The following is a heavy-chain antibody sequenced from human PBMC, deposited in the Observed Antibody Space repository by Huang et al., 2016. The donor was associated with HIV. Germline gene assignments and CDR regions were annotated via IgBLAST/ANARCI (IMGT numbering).Heavy chain of an antibody. J-gene: IGHJ3*01. Sequence: EVQLVQSGAEVKKPGESLKISGKGSGYSFSVYWIAWVRQMPGKGLEWVGIIYPFESNSTYSPSFEGHVTISVDKSINTVYLHWGSLKASDTAIYYCAKGRRAFDVWGQGTWVTVSS. CDR3: AKGRRAFDV. V-gene: IGHV5-51*03. CDR1: GYSFSVYW. CDR2: IYPFESNS.